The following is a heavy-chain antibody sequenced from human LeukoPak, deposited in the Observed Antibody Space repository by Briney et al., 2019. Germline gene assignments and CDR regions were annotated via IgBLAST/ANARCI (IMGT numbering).Heavy chain of an antibody. Sequence: GGSLRLSCAASGFTFSNAWMSWVRQAPGKGLEWVGRIKSKTDGGTTDYAAPVKGRFTISRDDSKNTLYLQMNSLKTEDTAVYYCTTEEAGWYYFDYWGQGTPVTVSS. CDR2: IKSKTDGGTT. V-gene: IGHV3-15*01. CDR3: TTEEAGWYYFDY. J-gene: IGHJ4*02. CDR1: GFTFSNAW.